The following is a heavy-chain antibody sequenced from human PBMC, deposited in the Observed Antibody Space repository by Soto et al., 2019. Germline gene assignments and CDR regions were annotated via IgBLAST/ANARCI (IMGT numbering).Heavy chain of an antibody. Sequence: ASVKVSCKASCYTFTNYYLSWLRQAPGQGLEWIGWIRAYNGNTNYAQNLQDRVTMTTDTSKSTAYMELRSLRSDDTAVYYCAREVDYWGQGTLVTSPQ. J-gene: IGHJ4*02. CDR3: AREVDY. V-gene: IGHV1-18*01. CDR2: IRAYNGNT. CDR1: CYTFTNYY.